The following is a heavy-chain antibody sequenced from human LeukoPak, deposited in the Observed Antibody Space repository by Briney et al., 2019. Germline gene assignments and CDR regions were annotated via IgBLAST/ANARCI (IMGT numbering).Heavy chain of an antibody. CDR1: GYSLTSYW. CDR2: IYPGDSDT. CDR3: ARTELWFGELSNWFDP. V-gene: IGHV5-51*01. Sequence: GESLKISCKGSGYSLTSYWIGWVRQMPGKGLEWMGIIYPGDSDTRYSPSFQGQVTISADKSISTAYLQWSSLKASDTAMYYCARTELWFGELSNWFDPWGQGTLVTVSS. J-gene: IGHJ5*02. D-gene: IGHD3-10*01.